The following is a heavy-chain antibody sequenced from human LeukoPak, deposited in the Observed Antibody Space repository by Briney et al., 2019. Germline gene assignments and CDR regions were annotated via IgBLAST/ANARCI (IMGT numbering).Heavy chain of an antibody. J-gene: IGHJ5*02. V-gene: IGHV3-15*01. Sequence: NPGGSLRLSCAASGFTFSDYYMSWIRQAPGKGLEWVGRIKSKNVGGTTDYAAPVKGRFTISRDDSKNTVYLQMNSLKIEDTAVYYCTSHAAFDPWGQGTLVTVSS. CDR2: IKSKNVGGTT. CDR1: GFTFSDYY. CDR3: TSHAAFDP.